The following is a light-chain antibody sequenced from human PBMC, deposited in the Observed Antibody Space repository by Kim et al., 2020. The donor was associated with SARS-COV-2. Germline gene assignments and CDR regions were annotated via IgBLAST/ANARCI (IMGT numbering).Light chain of an antibody. Sequence: SSLPPPRSVSGSPGQSVTISCTGTSSDVGGYNYVSWYQQHPGKAPKLMIYDVTERPSGVPDRFSASKSGNTASLTISGLQAEDEADYYCCSYAGSPPYVFGTGTKVTVL. CDR3: CSYAGSPPYV. J-gene: IGLJ1*01. CDR2: DVT. V-gene: IGLV2-11*01. CDR1: SSDVGGYNY.